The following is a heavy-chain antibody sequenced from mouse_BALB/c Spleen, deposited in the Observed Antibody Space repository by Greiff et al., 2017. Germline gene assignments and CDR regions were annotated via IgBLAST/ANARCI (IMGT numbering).Heavy chain of an antibody. Sequence: VKLMESGAELVRPGTSVKVSCKASGYAFTNYLIEWVKQRPGQGLEWIGVINPGSGGTNYNEKFKGKATLTADKSSSTAYMQLSSLTSDDSAVYFCARGGIYYGNYVGFAYWGQGTLVTVSA. D-gene: IGHD2-1*01. V-gene: IGHV1-54*01. CDR3: ARGGIYYGNYVGFAY. CDR2: INPGSGGT. CDR1: GYAFTNYL. J-gene: IGHJ3*01.